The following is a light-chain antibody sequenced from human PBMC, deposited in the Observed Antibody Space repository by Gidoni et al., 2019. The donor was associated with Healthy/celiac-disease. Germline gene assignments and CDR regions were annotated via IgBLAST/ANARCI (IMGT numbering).Light chain of an antibody. Sequence: EIVLTQSPATLSLSPGERATLSCMASQSVSSYLAWYQQKPGQAPRLLIYDASNRATGIPARFSGSGSGTDFTLTISSLEPEDFAVYYCQQRSNWPPVYTFGQXTKLEIK. V-gene: IGKV3-11*01. CDR3: QQRSNWPPVYT. J-gene: IGKJ2*01. CDR2: DAS. CDR1: QSVSSY.